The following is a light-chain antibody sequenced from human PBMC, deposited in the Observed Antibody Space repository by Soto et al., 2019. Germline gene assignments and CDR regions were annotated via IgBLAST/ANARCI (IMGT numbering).Light chain of an antibody. CDR1: NXNIASNT. J-gene: IGLJ1*01. CDR3: AAWDDTLKRYV. CDR2: YNN. V-gene: IGLV1-44*01. Sequence: QSVLTQPPSASETPGQTVSISCSGSNXNIASNTVNWYQHLPGTAPKLLIYYNNQRPSGVPDRFSGSKSGTSASLAISGLQSEDESDYYCAAWDDTLKRYVFGTGTKGTVL.